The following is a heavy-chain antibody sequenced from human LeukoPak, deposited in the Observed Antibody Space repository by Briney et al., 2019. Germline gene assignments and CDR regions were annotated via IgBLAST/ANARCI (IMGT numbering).Heavy chain of an antibody. Sequence: GGSLRLSCAASGFTFDDYAMHWVRQAPGKGLEWVSGISWNSGSIGYADSVKGRFTISRDNAKNSLYLQMNSLRAEDTALYYCAKDFESGSYSDYFDYWGQGTLVTVSS. CDR3: AKDFESGSYSDYFDY. V-gene: IGHV3-9*01. D-gene: IGHD1-26*01. J-gene: IGHJ4*02. CDR2: ISWNSGSI. CDR1: GFTFDDYA.